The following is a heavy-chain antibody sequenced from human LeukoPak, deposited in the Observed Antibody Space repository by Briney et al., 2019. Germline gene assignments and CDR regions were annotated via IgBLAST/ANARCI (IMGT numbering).Heavy chain of an antibody. V-gene: IGHV4-39*01. CDR2: IYYSGST. CDR3: ARLGDGYNSIIDY. D-gene: IGHD5-24*01. Sequence: SETLSLTCTVSGGSISSSSYYWGWIRQPPGKGLEWIGSIYYSGSTYYNPSLKSRVTISVDTSKNQFSLKLSSVTAADTAVYYCARLGDGYNSIIDYWAQGTLVTVSS. CDR1: GGSISSSSYY. J-gene: IGHJ4*02.